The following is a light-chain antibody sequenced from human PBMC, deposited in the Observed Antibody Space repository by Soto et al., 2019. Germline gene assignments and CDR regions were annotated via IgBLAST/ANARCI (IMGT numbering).Light chain of an antibody. V-gene: IGLV3-21*04. CDR3: QVWDSSSDRYV. CDR2: YDS. Sequence: SYELTQPPSVSVAPGKTASITCGGNNIGVKSVHWYQQKPGQAPVLVIYYDSDRPSGIPERFSGSNSGNTATQTISRVEAGDEADYLCQVWDSSSDRYVFGPGTKVTVL. J-gene: IGLJ1*01. CDR1: NIGVKS.